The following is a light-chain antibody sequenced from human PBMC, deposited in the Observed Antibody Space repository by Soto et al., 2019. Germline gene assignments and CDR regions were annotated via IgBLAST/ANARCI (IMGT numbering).Light chain of an antibody. Sequence: QSVLTQPPSASGTPGQRVTISCSGSSSNIGSSTLNWFQQLPGTAPKLLIYSNSQRPSGVPDRFSGSKSGTSASLAISGLQSEDEADYYCAAWDDRLTAWVFGGGTKLTVL. V-gene: IGLV1-44*01. CDR3: AAWDDRLTAWV. J-gene: IGLJ3*02. CDR1: SSNIGSST. CDR2: SNS.